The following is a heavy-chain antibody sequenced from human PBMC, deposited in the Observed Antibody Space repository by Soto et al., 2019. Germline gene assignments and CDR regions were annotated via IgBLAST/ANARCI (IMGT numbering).Heavy chain of an antibody. D-gene: IGHD2-2*01. Sequence: SETLSLTCAVYGGSFSGYYWSWIRQPPGKGLEWIGEIIHTGSTNYNPSLKGRVTISIDTSKKQFSLKLSSVTAADTAVYYCAPQVVPTATKKPWGQGTLVTVSS. CDR2: IIHTGST. J-gene: IGHJ4*02. CDR3: APQVVPTATKKP. CDR1: GGSFSGYY. V-gene: IGHV4-34*12.